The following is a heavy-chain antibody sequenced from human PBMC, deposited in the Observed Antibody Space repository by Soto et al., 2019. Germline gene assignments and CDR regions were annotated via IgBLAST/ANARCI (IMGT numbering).Heavy chain of an antibody. CDR2: ISAYNGNT. CDR1: GYTFTSYG. Sequence: QVQLVQSGAEVKKPGASVKVSCKSSGYTFTSYGITWERQAPGQGLEWMGWISAYNGNTNYAQKLQGRVTITTYPYTSTAYMELRSLRSDDTAVYYWSRAPRSSWYAPWGQGTLVTVSS. CDR3: SRAPRSSWYAP. D-gene: IGHD6-13*01. V-gene: IGHV1-18*01. J-gene: IGHJ5*02.